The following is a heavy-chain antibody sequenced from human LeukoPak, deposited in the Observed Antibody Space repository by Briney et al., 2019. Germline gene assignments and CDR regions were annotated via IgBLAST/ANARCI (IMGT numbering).Heavy chain of an antibody. CDR3: ARAGDAFCTGASCYDRNGY. Sequence: PGRSLRLSCAASGFTFSSYVMHWVRQAPDKGLEWVALIPYDGNIKFYADSVKGRFTISRDNSKDTLYLQMNSLRPEDTAVYYCARAGDAFCTGASCYDRNGYWGQGTLVTVSS. D-gene: IGHD2-15*01. J-gene: IGHJ4*02. V-gene: IGHV3-30-3*01. CDR1: GFTFSSYV. CDR2: IPYDGNIK.